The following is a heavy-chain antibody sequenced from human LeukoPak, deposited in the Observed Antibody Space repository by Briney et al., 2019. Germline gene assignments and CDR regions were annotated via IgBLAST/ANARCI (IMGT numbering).Heavy chain of an antibody. D-gene: IGHD2-15*01. CDR2: VGGDERK. CDR3: AKDLSWWAAADY. J-gene: IGHJ4*02. Sequence: GGSLRLSCAASGFTFRNYWMGWVRQAPGKGLEWVSGVGGDERKHYADSVRGRFTISRDNSMNTVHLQMNSLRVEDTAVYYCAKDLSWWAAADYWGQGALVTVSS. CDR1: GFTFRNYW. V-gene: IGHV3-23*01.